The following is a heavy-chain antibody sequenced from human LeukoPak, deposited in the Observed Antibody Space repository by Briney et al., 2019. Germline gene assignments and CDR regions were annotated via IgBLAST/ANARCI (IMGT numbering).Heavy chain of an antibody. Sequence: SETLSLTCAVYGGSFSGYYWSWIRQPPGKGLEWIGYIYYSGSTNYNPSLKSRVTISVDTSKNQFSLKLSSVTAADTAVYYCARDTLHKGRFDPWGQGTLVTVSS. CDR2: IYYSGST. D-gene: IGHD4-11*01. CDR1: GGSFSGYY. V-gene: IGHV4-59*01. CDR3: ARDTLHKGRFDP. J-gene: IGHJ5*02.